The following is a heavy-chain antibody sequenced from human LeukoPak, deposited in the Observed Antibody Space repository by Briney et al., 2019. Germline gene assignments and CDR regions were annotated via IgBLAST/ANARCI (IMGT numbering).Heavy chain of an antibody. J-gene: IGHJ4*02. CDR1: GYTFTGYY. Sequence: ASVKVSCKASGYTFTGYYMHWVRQAPGQGLEWMGWINPNSGGTNYAQKFQGRVTMTRDTSISSAHMELSRLRSDDTAVYYCARARQRAYDFWSGWLYYFDYWGQGTLVTVSS. D-gene: IGHD3-3*01. CDR3: ARARQRAYDFWSGWLYYFDY. V-gene: IGHV1-2*02. CDR2: INPNSGGT.